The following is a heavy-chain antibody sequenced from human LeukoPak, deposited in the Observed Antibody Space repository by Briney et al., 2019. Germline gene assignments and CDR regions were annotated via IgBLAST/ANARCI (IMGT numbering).Heavy chain of an antibody. J-gene: IGHJ4*02. Sequence: GRSLRLSCAASGFTFSSYGMHWVRQAPGKGLEWVANIKKDGSEKYYVDSVKGRFTISRDNAKNSVHLQMNSLRAEDTAVYYCARGLAAPDYWGQGTLVTVSS. CDR3: ARGLAAPDY. CDR2: IKKDGSEK. D-gene: IGHD6-13*01. V-gene: IGHV3-7*03. CDR1: GFTFSSYG.